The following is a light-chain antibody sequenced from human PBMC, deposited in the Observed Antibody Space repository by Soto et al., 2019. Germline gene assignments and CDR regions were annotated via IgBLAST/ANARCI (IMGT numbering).Light chain of an antibody. J-gene: IGLJ1*01. CDR3: QSYDSSLSGYV. CDR1: SSNLWAPYD. CDR2: GTN. V-gene: IGLV1-40*01. Sequence: QSVLTQPPSVSGAPGQTVIISCSGSSSNLWAPYDVNWFRQLPGTAPRLLIYGTNNRPSGVPARFSGSKSGTSASLSITGLQAEDEADYYGQSYDSSLSGYVFGTGNKVTVL.